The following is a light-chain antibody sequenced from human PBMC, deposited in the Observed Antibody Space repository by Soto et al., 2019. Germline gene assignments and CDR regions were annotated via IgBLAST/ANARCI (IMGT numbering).Light chain of an antibody. CDR1: GNDVGAYNY. CDR3: SSYTSSSTYV. CDR2: DVS. Sequence: QSALTQPRSVSGSPGQSVTISCTGTGNDVGAYNYVSWYQQHPGRPPKLMIYDVSNRPSGVSNRFSGSKSGNTASLTISGLQAEDEADYYCSSYTSSSTYVFGTGTKVTVL. J-gene: IGLJ1*01. V-gene: IGLV2-14*03.